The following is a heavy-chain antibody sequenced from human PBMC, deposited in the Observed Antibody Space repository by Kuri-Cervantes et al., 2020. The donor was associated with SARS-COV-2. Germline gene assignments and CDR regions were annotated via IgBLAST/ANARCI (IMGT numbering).Heavy chain of an antibody. J-gene: IGHJ6*02. CDR1: GDSVSSNSAA. CDR2: TYYRSKWYN. V-gene: IGHV6-1*01. D-gene: IGHD6-6*01. Sequence: SQTLSLTCAISGDSVSSNSAAWSWIRQSPSRGLEWLGRTYYRSKWYNDYAVSVKSRITINPDTSKNQFSLQLNSVTPEDTAVYYCARGERIAARPSYGMDVWGQGTTVTVSS. CDR3: ARGERIAARPSYGMDV.